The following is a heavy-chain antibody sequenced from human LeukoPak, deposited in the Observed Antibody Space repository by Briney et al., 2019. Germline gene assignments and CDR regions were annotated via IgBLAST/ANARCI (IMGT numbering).Heavy chain of an antibody. Sequence: ASVKVSCKASGYTFTGYYLHWVRQAPGQGLEWMGWINPNSGGTNYAQKFQGRVTMTGDTSISTAYMELSRLRSDDTAVYYCARDGVATDAFDIWGQGTMVTVSS. D-gene: IGHD2-15*01. CDR2: INPNSGGT. J-gene: IGHJ3*02. V-gene: IGHV1-2*02. CDR3: ARDGVATDAFDI. CDR1: GYTFTGYY.